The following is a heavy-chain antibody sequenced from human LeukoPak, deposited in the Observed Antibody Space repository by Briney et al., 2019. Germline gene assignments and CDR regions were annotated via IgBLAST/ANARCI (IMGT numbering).Heavy chain of an antibody. J-gene: IGHJ4*02. D-gene: IGHD2-21*01. Sequence: GGSLRLSCAASGFTFSSYSMNWVRQAPGKGLEWVSSISSSSSYIYYADSVKGRFTISRDNSKNTLYLQMNSLRAEDAAVYFCAKAPVTSCRGAYCYPFDSWGQGTLVTVSS. CDR2: ISSSSSYI. CDR1: GFTFSSYS. V-gene: IGHV3-21*04. CDR3: AKAPVTSCRGAYCYPFDS.